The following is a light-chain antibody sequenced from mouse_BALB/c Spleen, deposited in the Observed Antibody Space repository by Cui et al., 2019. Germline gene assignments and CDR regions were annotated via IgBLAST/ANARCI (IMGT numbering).Light chain of an antibody. CDR2: STS. V-gene: IGKV4-80*01. CDR1: SGVSY. CDR3: HQWSSYPWT. J-gene: IGKJ1*01. Sequence: QIVLTQSPVIMSASLGEEITLTCSASSGVSYMHWYQQKSGTSPKLLIYSTSNLASGVPSRFSGSGSGTFYSLTISSVEAEDAADYYCHQWSSYPWTFGGGTKLEIK.